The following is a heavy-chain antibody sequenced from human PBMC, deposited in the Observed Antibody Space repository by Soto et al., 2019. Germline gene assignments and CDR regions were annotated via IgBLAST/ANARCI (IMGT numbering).Heavy chain of an antibody. J-gene: IGHJ6*02. CDR2: ITWDTGSL. V-gene: IGHV3-9*01. Sequence: LRLSCSASGFTFEHYAMHWVRQVPGKGLEWVAGITWDTGSLAYAASVKGRFTISRDNAKNSLYLQMNNLRPGDTALYYCAKQSSTSYYYHYDMDVWGQGTKVTVYS. CDR3: AKQSSTSYYYHYDMDV. CDR1: GFTFEHYA. D-gene: IGHD2-2*01.